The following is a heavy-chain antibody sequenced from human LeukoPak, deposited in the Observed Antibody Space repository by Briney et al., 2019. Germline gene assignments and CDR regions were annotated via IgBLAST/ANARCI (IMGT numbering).Heavy chain of an antibody. CDR2: INRSSGYI. D-gene: IGHD6-13*01. J-gene: IGHJ4*02. CDR3: ARDLYSSSWFPTYFDY. V-gene: IGHV3-21*06. Sequence: PGGSLRLSCAASGFSFSSHSMNWVRQTPGKGLEWVSSINRSSGYIYYADSVKGRFTISRDNAKNSLYLQMNSLRAEDTAVYYCARDLYSSSWFPTYFDYWGQGTLVTVSS. CDR1: GFSFSSHS.